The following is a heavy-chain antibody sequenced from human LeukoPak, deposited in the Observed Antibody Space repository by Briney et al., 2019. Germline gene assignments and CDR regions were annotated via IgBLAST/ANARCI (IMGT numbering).Heavy chain of an antibody. V-gene: IGHV3-9*01. CDR1: GFTFDDYA. D-gene: IGHD6-19*01. CDR3: AKAHTQWLPRVDY. CDR2: ITWNSGSI. Sequence: GRSLRLSCAASGFTFDDYAMHWVRHAPGKGLEWVSGITWNSGSIAYADSVKGRFTISRDNAKNSLYLQMNSLRAEDTALYYCAKAHTQWLPRVDYWGQGTLVTVSS. J-gene: IGHJ4*02.